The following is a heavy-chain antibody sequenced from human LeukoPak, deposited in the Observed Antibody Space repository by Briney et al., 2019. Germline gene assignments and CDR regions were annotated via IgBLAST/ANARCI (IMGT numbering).Heavy chain of an antibody. CDR2: INHSGST. J-gene: IGHJ6*02. Sequence: SETLSLTCAVYGGSFSDYYWSWIRQPPGKGLEWIGEINHSGSTNYNPSLKSRVTISVDTSKNQFSLKLSSVTAADTAVYYCARTGRARSGGYSYGYSYYGMDVWGQGTTVTVSS. D-gene: IGHD5-18*01. CDR1: GGSFSDYY. CDR3: ARTGRARSGGYSYGYSYYGMDV. V-gene: IGHV4-34*01.